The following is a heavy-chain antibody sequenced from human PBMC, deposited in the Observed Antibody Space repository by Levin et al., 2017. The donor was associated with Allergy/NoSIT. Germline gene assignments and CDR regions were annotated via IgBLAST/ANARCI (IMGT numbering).Heavy chain of an antibody. CDR1: GFTFDDYA. V-gene: IGHV3-9*01. Sequence: SCAASGFTFDDYAMHWVRQAPGKGLEWVSGISWNSGSIGYADSVKGRFTISRDNAKNSLYLQMNSLRAEDTALYYCAKGGWGQLGTHFDYWGQGTLVTVSS. J-gene: IGHJ4*02. D-gene: IGHD5-18*01. CDR2: ISWNSGSI. CDR3: AKGGWGQLGTHFDY.